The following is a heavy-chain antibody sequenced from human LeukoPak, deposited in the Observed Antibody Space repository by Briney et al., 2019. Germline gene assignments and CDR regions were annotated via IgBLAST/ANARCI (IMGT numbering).Heavy chain of an antibody. D-gene: IGHD3-16*02. V-gene: IGHV4-39*07. Sequence: SETLSLTCTVSGGSISSSSYYWGWIRQPPGKGLEWIGSIYYSGSTYYNPSLKSRVTISVDTSKNQFSLKLSSVTAADTAVYYCARDRDDYVWGSYRPPRAGAFDIWGQGTMVTVSS. CDR1: GGSISSSSYY. CDR2: IYYSGST. J-gene: IGHJ3*02. CDR3: ARDRDDYVWGSYRPPRAGAFDI.